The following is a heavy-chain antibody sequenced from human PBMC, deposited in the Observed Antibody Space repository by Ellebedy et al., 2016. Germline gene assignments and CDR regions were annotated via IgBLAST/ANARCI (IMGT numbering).Heavy chain of an antibody. V-gene: IGHV4-30-2*01. J-gene: IGHJ4*02. D-gene: IGHD3-22*01. Sequence: SETLSLXCAVSGGSISSGGYSWSWIRQPPGKGLEWIGYIYHSGSTYYNPSLKSRVTISVDRSKNQFSLKLSSVTAADTAVYYCARGGYYDVGFDYWGQGTLVTVSS. CDR1: GGSISSGGYS. CDR2: IYHSGST. CDR3: ARGGYYDVGFDY.